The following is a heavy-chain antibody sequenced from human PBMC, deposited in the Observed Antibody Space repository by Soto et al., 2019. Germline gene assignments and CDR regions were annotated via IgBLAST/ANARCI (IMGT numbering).Heavy chain of an antibody. D-gene: IGHD6-13*01. CDR3: ARADEQQLSYYYYYGMDV. V-gene: IGHV1-69*13. CDR2: IIPIFGTA. Sequence: ASVKVSCKASGGTFSSYAISWVRQAPGQGLEWMGGIIPIFGTANYAQKFQGRVTITADESTSTAYMELSSLGSEDTAVYYCARADEQQLSYYYYYGMDVWSQGTTVTVSS. CDR1: GGTFSSYA. J-gene: IGHJ6*02.